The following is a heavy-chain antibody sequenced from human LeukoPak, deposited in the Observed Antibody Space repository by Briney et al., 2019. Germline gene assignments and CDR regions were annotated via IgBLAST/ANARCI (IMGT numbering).Heavy chain of an antibody. V-gene: IGHV3-30-3*01. CDR1: GFTFCSYA. J-gene: IGHJ4*02. CDR3: ARDPEGEVRVLDY. D-gene: IGHD1-14*01. Sequence: PGGSLKLPCAASGFTFCSYALHWVRQAPGKGLGGVAVISYDGSNKYYADSVKGRFTISRDNSKNTLYLQMNSLRAEDTAVYYCARDPEGEVRVLDYWGQGTLVTVSP. CDR2: ISYDGSNK.